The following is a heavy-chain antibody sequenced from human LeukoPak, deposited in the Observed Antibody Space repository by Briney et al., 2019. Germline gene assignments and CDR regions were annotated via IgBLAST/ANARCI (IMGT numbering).Heavy chain of an antibody. D-gene: IGHD3-22*01. CDR2: INHSGST. V-gene: IGHV4-34*01. CDR3: ARHIMAMIAWSVLDY. J-gene: IGHJ4*02. Sequence: PSETLSLTCAVYGESFSGYYWSWIRQPPGKGLEWIGEINHSGSTNYNPSLKSRVTISVDTSKNQFSLKLSSVTAADTAVYYCARHIMAMIAWSVLDYWGQGTLVTVSS. CDR1: GESFSGYY.